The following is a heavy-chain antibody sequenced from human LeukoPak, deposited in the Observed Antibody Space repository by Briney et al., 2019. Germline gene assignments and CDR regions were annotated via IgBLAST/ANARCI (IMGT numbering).Heavy chain of an antibody. CDR2: TYYRSKWYN. D-gene: IGHD1-1*01. Sequence: SQTLPLTFPSTRYSDSCNYSDYLWIRQSPSRGLEWLGRTYYRSKWYNDYAVSVKSRITVNPDTSKNQFSLHLNSVTPEDTAVYYCTTGYNWANYFDWGQGALVTVSS. CDR1: RYSDSCNYSD. V-gene: IGHV6-1*01. J-gene: IGHJ4*02. CDR3: TTGYNWANYFD.